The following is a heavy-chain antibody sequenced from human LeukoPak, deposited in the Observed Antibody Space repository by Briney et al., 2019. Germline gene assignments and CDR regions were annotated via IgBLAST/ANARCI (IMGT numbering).Heavy chain of an antibody. Sequence: GRSLRLSCAASGFTFDDYAMHWVRQAPGKGLEWVSGISWNSGSIGYADSVKGRFTISRDNAKNSLYLQMNSLRAEDTALYYCARAEYYDFWSGYYTDYYYGMDVWGQGTTVTVSS. CDR2: ISWNSGSI. V-gene: IGHV3-9*01. J-gene: IGHJ6*02. D-gene: IGHD3-3*01. CDR1: GFTFDDYA. CDR3: ARAEYYDFWSGYYTDYYYGMDV.